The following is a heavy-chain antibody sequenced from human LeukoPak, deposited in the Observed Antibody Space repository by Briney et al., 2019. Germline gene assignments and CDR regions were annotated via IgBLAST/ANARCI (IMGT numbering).Heavy chain of an antibody. CDR1: GGSFSGYY. J-gene: IGHJ4*02. D-gene: IGHD3-10*01. Sequence: SETLSLTCAVYGGSFSGYYWSWIRQPPGKGLEWIGEINHSGSTNYNPSLKSRVTISVDTSKNQFSLKLNSVTAADTAVYYCARGLVDYGSGSYYNIDYWGQGTLVTVSS. CDR2: INHSGST. V-gene: IGHV4-34*01. CDR3: ARGLVDYGSGSYYNIDY.